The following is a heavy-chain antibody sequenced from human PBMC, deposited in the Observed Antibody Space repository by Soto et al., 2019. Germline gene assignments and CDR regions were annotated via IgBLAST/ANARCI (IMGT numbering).Heavy chain of an antibody. V-gene: IGHV4-34*01. CDR2: INHSGST. Sequence: QVQLQQWGAGLLKPSETLSLTCAVYGGSFSGYYWSWIRQPPGKGLEWIGEINHSGSTNYNPSLKSRLTISVDTSKNQFSLKLSSVTAAYTAVYYCAKGLSTVTTLLDYWGQGTLVTVSS. CDR1: GGSFSGYY. D-gene: IGHD4-17*01. CDR3: AKGLSTVTTLLDY. J-gene: IGHJ4*02.